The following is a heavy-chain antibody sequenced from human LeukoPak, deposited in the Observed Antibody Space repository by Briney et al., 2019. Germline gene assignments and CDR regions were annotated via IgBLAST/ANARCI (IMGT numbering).Heavy chain of an antibody. J-gene: IGHJ5*02. D-gene: IGHD2-2*01. CDR2: IIPIFGTA. Sequence: PRASVKVSCKASGGTFSSYAISWVRQAPGQGLEWMGGIIPIFGTANYAQKFQGRVTITTGESTSTAYMELSSLRSEDTAVYYCAREDCSSTSCYRLDPWGQGTLVTVSS. V-gene: IGHV1-69*05. CDR1: GGTFSSYA. CDR3: AREDCSSTSCYRLDP.